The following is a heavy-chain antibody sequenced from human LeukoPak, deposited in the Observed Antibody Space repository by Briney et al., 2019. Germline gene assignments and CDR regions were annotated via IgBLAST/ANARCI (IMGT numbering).Heavy chain of an antibody. CDR2: VYPGDSDT. CDR1: GYSFPSYW. J-gene: IGHJ4*02. CDR3: ARRLKNSRGIDY. D-gene: IGHD2/OR15-2a*01. Sequence: GESLKISCKGSGYSFPSYWIAWVRQMPGKGLEWMGIVYPGDSDTTYSPSFQGQVTISADKSISTAYLQWSSLKASDTAFYYCARRLKNSRGIDYWGQGTLVTVSS. V-gene: IGHV5-51*01.